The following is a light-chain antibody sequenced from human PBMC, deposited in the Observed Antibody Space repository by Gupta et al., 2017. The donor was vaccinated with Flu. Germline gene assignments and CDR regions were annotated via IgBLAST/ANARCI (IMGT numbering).Light chain of an antibody. CDR2: GNT. V-gene: IGLV1-40*01. Sequence: QSVLTQPPSVSAAPGQRVTIPCTGSSSNIGAGYNVQWYQQLPGTAPKLLIYGNTNRPSGVPDRFSGSKSGTSASPAITSASLAITGLQAEDEADYYCQSYDSSLSGYVFGTGTKVTVL. CDR1: SSNIGAGYN. CDR3: QSYDSSLSGYV. J-gene: IGLJ1*01.